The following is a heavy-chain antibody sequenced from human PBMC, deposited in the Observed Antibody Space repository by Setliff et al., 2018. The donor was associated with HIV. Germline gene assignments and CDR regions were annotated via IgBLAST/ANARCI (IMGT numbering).Heavy chain of an antibody. Sequence: ASVKVSCKVSGHTLTELSMHWVRQAPGKGLEWMGGFDPEDGETVYAQKLQGRVTMTRDTSINTAYMELSRLRSDDTAVYYCARQLSNSLDYWGQGTLVTVSS. CDR3: ARQLSNSLDY. CDR2: FDPEDGET. J-gene: IGHJ4*02. V-gene: IGHV1-24*01. CDR1: GHTLTELS. D-gene: IGHD1-1*01.